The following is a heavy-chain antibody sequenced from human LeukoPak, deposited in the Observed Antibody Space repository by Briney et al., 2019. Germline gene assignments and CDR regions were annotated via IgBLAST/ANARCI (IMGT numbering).Heavy chain of an antibody. CDR1: GGSISSYY. CDR2: IYYSGST. Sequence: ASETLSLTCTVSGGSISSYYWSWIRQPPGKGLEWIGYIYYSGSTNYNPSLKSRVTISVDTSKNQFSLKLSSVTAADTAVYYCARATGAYCGGDCYFLFDYWGQGTLVTVSS. D-gene: IGHD2-21*02. V-gene: IGHV4-59*01. CDR3: ARATGAYCGGDCYFLFDY. J-gene: IGHJ4*02.